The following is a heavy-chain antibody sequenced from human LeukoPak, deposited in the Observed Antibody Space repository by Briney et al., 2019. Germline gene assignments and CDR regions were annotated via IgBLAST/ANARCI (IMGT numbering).Heavy chain of an antibody. CDR3: SKDLTSDFGGDLDP. V-gene: IGHV3-30*02. D-gene: IGHD3-10*01. CDR1: GFTFSKSG. J-gene: IGHJ5*02. Sequence: GGSLRLSCAASGFTFSKSGMHWVRQAPGKGLEWVALISFDGSQKYYADSVKGRFTISRDNSKSTVYLQMNSLRVEDAAVYYCSKDLTSDFGGDLDPWGQGTLVTVSS. CDR2: ISFDGSQK.